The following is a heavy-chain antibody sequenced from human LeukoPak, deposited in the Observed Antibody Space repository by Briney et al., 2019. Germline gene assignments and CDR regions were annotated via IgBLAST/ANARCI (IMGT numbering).Heavy chain of an antibody. D-gene: IGHD2-21*02. CDR2: INHSGST. V-gene: IGHV4-34*01. J-gene: IGHJ4*02. CDR1: GGSFSGYY. Sequence: PSETLSLTCAVYGGSFSGYYWSWIRQPPGKGLEWIGEINHSGSTNYNPSLKSRVTISVDTSKNQFSPKLSSVTAADTAVYYCARGRLNGGNSHFDYWGQGTLVTVSS. CDR3: ARGRLNGGNSHFDY.